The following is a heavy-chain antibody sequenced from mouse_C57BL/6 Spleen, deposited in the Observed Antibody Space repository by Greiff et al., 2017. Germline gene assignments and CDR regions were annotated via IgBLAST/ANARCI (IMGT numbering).Heavy chain of an antibody. CDR2: FYPGSGSI. J-gene: IGHJ2*01. CDR3: ARHEDSLTEMWYYFDY. Sequence: VQLQQSGAELVKPGASVKLSCKASGYTFTEYTIHWVKQRSGQGLEWIGWFYPGSGSIKYNEKFKDKATLTADKSSSTVSMVLSRLTSEDSAVYFCARHEDSLTEMWYYFDYWGQGTTLTVSS. V-gene: IGHV1-62-2*01. D-gene: IGHD4-1*01. CDR1: GYTFTEYT.